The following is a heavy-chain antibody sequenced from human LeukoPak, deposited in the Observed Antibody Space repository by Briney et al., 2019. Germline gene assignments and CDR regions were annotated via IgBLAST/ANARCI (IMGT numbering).Heavy chain of an antibody. CDR3: VRGVDSAKVGY. Sequence: GSLRLSCAASGFTFSTSTMNWVRQAPGKGLEWIGEIHPSGSTNYNTSLKSRVTISLDTSKNQFSLKLSSVTAADTAMYFCVRGVDSAKVGYWGQGTLVTVSS. CDR1: GFTFSTST. D-gene: IGHD3-3*01. CDR2: IHPSGST. J-gene: IGHJ4*02. V-gene: IGHV4-34*01.